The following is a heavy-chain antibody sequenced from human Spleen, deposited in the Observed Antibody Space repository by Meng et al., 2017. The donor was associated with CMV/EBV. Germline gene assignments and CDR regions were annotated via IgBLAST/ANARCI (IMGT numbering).Heavy chain of an antibody. CDR2: IYYSGST. Sequence: GSLRLSCTVSGGSMGRGTYHWAWIRQPPGKGLEWIGYIYYSGSTNYNPSLKSRVTISVDTSKNQFSLKLSSVTAADTAVYYCARDRVVGSTSSLGMDVWGQGTTVTVSS. CDR3: ARDRVVGSTSSLGMDV. CDR1: GGSMGRGTYH. V-gene: IGHV4-61*01. D-gene: IGHD2-2*01. J-gene: IGHJ6*02.